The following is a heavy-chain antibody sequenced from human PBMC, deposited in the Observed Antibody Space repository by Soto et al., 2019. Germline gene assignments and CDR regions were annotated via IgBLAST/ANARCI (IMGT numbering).Heavy chain of an antibody. CDR3: ARCGRLCSSTSCYAGLSSYAFDY. CDR1: GGSISSGGYY. J-gene: IGHJ4*02. CDR2: IYYSGST. D-gene: IGHD2-2*01. Sequence: SETLSLTCTVSGGSISSGGYYWSWIRQHPGKGLEWIGYIYYSGSTYYNPSLKSRVTISVDTSKNQFSLKLSSVTAADTAVYYCARCGRLCSSTSCYAGLSSYAFDYWGQGTLVTVSS. V-gene: IGHV4-31*03.